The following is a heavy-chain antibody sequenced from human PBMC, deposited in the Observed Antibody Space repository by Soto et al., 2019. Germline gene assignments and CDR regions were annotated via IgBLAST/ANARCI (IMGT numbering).Heavy chain of an antibody. Sequence: EGQLVESGGGLVQPGGSLRLSCAASGFTFSDYWMHWVRQVPGKGLVWLSRINGDGSNANYADYVRGRFTISRDNDNNTLNLQMNSLRAEDTAVYYCVRSMTTLTIDGLDPWGQGTQVTVFS. D-gene: IGHD4-17*01. CDR2: INGDGSNA. V-gene: IGHV3-74*01. J-gene: IGHJ5*02. CDR1: GFTFSDYW. CDR3: VRSMTTLTIDGLDP.